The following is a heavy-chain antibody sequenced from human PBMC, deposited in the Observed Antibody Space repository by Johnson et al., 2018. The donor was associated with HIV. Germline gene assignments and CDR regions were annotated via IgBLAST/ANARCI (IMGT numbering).Heavy chain of an antibody. D-gene: IGHD3-10*01. V-gene: IGHV3-30*04. J-gene: IGHJ3*02. CDR3: AMSERSSSGVDAFDI. CDR1: GFTFSSYA. CDR2: ISYDRSNK. Sequence: QMLLVESGGGVVQPGRSLRLSCAASGFTFSSYAMHWVRQAPGTGLEWVAVISYDRSNKYYADSVKGRFTISSDNSKNKLYLKMNSLRAEDTAVYYGAMSERSSSGVDAFDIWGQGTMVTVSS.